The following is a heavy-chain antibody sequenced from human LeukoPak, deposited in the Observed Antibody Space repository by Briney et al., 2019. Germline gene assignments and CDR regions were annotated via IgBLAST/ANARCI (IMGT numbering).Heavy chain of an antibody. J-gene: IGHJ6*03. CDR3: ARDSDGIDYYYYMDV. Sequence: GASVKVSCKASGYTFTSYGITWVRQAPGQGLEWMGWISAYNGDTNYAQKNQDRVTMTTDTSTSTAYMELRSLRSDDTAVYYCARDSDGIDYYYYMDVWGKGTTVTVSS. V-gene: IGHV1-18*01. CDR1: GYTFTSYG. CDR2: ISAYNGDT. D-gene: IGHD1-14*01.